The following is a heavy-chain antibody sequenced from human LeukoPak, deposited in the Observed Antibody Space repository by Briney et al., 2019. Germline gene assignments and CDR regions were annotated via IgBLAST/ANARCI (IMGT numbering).Heavy chain of an antibody. CDR2: ISNSGDNI. J-gene: IGHJ4*02. CDR1: GFTFSSYS. V-gene: IGHV3-48*04. CDR3: ARDSSFCSGTSCHIFFDY. D-gene: IGHD2-2*01. Sequence: GGSLRLSCAASGFTFSSYSMNWVRQAPGKGLEWVSYISNSGDNIYHADSVRGRFTISRDNAKNSLYLQMNSLRAEDTAVYYCARDSSFCSGTSCHIFFDYWGQGTLVTVSS.